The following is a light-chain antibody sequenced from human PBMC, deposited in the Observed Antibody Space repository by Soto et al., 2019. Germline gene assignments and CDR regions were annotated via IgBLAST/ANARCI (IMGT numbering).Light chain of an antibody. CDR3: QQYGSSPRT. V-gene: IGKV3-20*01. CDR2: GAS. J-gene: IGKJ1*01. Sequence: EIVLTQSPGTLSLSPGERATLCCRASQSVGGSYLAWYQQKPGQAPRLLIYGASIRATGIPDRFSGSGSGTDFTLTITRLEPEDFAVYYCQQYGSSPRTFGQGTKVDIK. CDR1: QSVGGSY.